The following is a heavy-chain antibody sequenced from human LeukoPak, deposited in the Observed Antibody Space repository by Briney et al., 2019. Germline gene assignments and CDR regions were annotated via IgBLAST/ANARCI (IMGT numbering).Heavy chain of an antibody. J-gene: IGHJ5*02. Sequence: GESLKISCKASGYSFTTYWIGWVRQMPGKGLEWMGIIYPADSTAHYSPSFQGQVTISADKSISTAYLQWSSLKASDTAMYYCARKGGAAARENWFDPWGQGTLVTVSS. CDR1: GYSFTTYW. CDR3: ARKGGAAARENWFDP. CDR2: IYPADSTA. V-gene: IGHV5-51*01. D-gene: IGHD6-13*01.